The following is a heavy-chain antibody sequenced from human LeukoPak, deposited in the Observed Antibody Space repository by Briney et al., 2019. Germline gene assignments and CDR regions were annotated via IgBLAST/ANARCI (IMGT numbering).Heavy chain of an antibody. CDR1: GFTFSSYA. CDR2: IRSTGDST. CDR3: ARAPIHSGYYYYMDV. D-gene: IGHD6-25*01. V-gene: IGHV3-23*01. Sequence: GGSLRLSCAASGFTFSSYAITWVRQAPGKGLEWVSSIRSTGDSTFYADSVKGRFTISRDNSKNTVYLLMNSLRAEDTAVYYCARAPIHSGYYYYMDVWGKGTTVTVSS. J-gene: IGHJ6*03.